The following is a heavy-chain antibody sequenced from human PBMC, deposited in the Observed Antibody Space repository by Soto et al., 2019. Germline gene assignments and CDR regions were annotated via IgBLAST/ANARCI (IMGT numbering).Heavy chain of an antibody. V-gene: IGHV3-23*01. CDR1: VFSFYSYA. CDR2: ISGSAGGK. Sequence: PGGSLRLSCAASVFSFYSYAMSLVRQSPGQGLEWVSVISGSAGGKYYADSVKGRFTISRDNYKNTLYLQMNSLRVEDTALYYCTTIALGIIDYGGQAALVTGSS. CDR3: TTIALGIIDY. D-gene: IGHD6-13*01. J-gene: IGHJ4*02.